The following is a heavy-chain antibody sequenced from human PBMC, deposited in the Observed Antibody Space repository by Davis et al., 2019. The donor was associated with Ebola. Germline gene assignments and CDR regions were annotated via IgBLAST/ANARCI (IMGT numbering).Heavy chain of an antibody. CDR3: ARDTSRVVPPGAFDI. J-gene: IGHJ3*02. CDR2: ISSSSSYI. Sequence: GGSLRLSCAASGFSFSSYWMHWVRQGPGKGLEWVSSISSSSSYIYYADSVKGRFSISRDNAKNSLYLQMNSLRAEDTAVYYCARDTSRVVPPGAFDIWGQGTLVTVSS. CDR1: GFSFSSYW. V-gene: IGHV3-21*01. D-gene: IGHD2-15*01.